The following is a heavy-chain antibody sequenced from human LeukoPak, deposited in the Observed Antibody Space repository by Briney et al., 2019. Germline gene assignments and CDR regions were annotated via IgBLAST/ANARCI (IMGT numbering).Heavy chain of an antibody. CDR3: ARTQDYFDTTRYFDY. D-gene: IGHD3-22*01. CDR1: GYTFTSNY. CDR2: ISGYNGAT. J-gene: IGHJ4*02. V-gene: IGHV1-18*01. Sequence: GASVKVSCKASGYTFTSNYMTWVRQAPGQGLEWMGWISGYNGATNYAQKFQGRVTMTTDTSTSTAYMELRSLRSDDTAIHYCARTQDYFDTTRYFDYWGQGTLVTASS.